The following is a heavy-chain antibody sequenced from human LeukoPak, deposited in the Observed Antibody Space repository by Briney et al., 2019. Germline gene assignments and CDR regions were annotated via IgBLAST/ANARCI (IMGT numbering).Heavy chain of an antibody. Sequence: GGSLRLSCAASGFTFSSYSMNWVRQAPGKGLEWVSSISSSSSYIYYADSVKGRFTISRDNAKNSLYLQMNSLRAEDTAVYYCARGRKESVTTPLDYWGQGTLVTVSS. D-gene: IGHD4-17*01. CDR1: GFTFSSYS. V-gene: IGHV3-21*01. CDR2: ISSSSSYI. CDR3: ARGRKESVTTPLDY. J-gene: IGHJ4*02.